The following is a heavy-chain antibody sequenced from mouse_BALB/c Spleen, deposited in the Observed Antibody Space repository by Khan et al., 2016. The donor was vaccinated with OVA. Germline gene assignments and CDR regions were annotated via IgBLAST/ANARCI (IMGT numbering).Heavy chain of an antibody. Sequence: EVQLVETGGGLVQPKGSLKLSCAASGFTFNTNAMNWVRQAPGKGLEWVARISSKSNNYAIYYADSVKDRFTISRDDSQRMLYLQMNNWKTEDTAIYYCVRGDYGSWYFDVWGAGTTVTVSS. CDR2: ISSKSNNYAI. CDR1: GFTFNTNA. D-gene: IGHD1-2*01. V-gene: IGHV10S3*01. J-gene: IGHJ1*01. CDR3: VRGDYGSWYFDV.